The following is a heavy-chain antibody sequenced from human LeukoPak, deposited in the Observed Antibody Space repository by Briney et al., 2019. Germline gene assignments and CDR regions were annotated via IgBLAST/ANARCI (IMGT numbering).Heavy chain of an antibody. CDR2: IYYSGST. J-gene: IGHJ4*02. V-gene: IGHV4-59*01. CDR1: GGSISSYY. Sequence: SETLSLTCTASGGSISSYYWSWIRQPPGKGLEWIGYIYYSGSTNYNPSLKSRVTISVDTSKNQFSLKLSSVTAADTAVYYCARERRYGDYGSGFDYWGQGTLVTVSS. D-gene: IGHD4-17*01. CDR3: ARERRYGDYGSGFDY.